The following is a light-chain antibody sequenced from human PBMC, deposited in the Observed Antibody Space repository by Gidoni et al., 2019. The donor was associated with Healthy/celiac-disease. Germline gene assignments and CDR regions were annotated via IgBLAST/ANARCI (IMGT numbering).Light chain of an antibody. CDR1: QSVSSY. CDR3: QQRSNWPLT. J-gene: IGKJ4*01. CDR2: DAS. V-gene: IGKV3-11*01. Sequence: IVLTHSPATLSLSPWERATLSCRASQSVSSYLAWYQQKPGQAPRLLIYDASNRSTGIPARFSGSGSGTDFTLTISSLEPEDFAVYYCQQRSNWPLTFGGGTKVEIK.